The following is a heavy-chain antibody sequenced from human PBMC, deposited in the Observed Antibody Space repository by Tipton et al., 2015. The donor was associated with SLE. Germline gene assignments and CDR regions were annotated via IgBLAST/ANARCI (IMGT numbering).Heavy chain of an antibody. CDR1: GGSISSGSYY. CDR3: ARAVQGVNY. D-gene: IGHD3-10*01. Sequence: TLSLTCTVSGGSISSGSYYWSWIRQPAGKGLGWIGHIYTSGSTNYNPSLKSRVTISVDTSKNQFSLKLSSVTAADTAVYYCARAVQGVNYWGQGTLVTVSS. CDR2: IYTSGST. J-gene: IGHJ4*02. V-gene: IGHV4-61*09.